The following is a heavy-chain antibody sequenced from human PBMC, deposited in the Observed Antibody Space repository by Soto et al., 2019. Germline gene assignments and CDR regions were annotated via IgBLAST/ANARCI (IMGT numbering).Heavy chain of an antibody. D-gene: IGHD3-10*01. Sequence: QVQLVQSGAEVKKPGSSVKVSCKASGGTFSSYAISWVRQAPGQGLEWMGGIIPIFGTANYAQKFQGRVTITADESTSTAYMELSSLRSEDTAVYYCARCPITIVRGVMSYYYYGMDVWGQGTTVTVSS. CDR1: GGTFSSYA. CDR3: ARCPITIVRGVMSYYYYGMDV. CDR2: IIPIFGTA. V-gene: IGHV1-69*01. J-gene: IGHJ6*02.